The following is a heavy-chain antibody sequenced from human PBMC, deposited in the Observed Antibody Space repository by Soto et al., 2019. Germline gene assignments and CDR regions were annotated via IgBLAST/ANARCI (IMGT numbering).Heavy chain of an antibody. Sequence: QVQLVQSGAEVKKPGSSVKVSCKASGGTFSSYAINWVRQAPGQGLEWMGGIIPIFGTTNYAQKFQGRVRITADESTSTAYMDLSSLRSEDTAVYYCTKEPGAVAVAGSFDRWGQGTLVTVSS. D-gene: IGHD6-19*01. CDR2: IIPIFGTT. CDR3: TKEPGAVAVAGSFDR. V-gene: IGHV1-69*12. J-gene: IGHJ5*02. CDR1: GGTFSSYA.